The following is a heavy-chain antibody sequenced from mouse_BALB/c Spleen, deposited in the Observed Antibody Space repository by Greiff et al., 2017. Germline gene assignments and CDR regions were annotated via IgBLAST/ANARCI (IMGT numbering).Heavy chain of an antibody. J-gene: IGHJ4*01. V-gene: IGHV1-14*01. CDR2: INPYNDGT. CDR1: GYTFTSYV. D-gene: IGHD2-10*02. CDR3: ARKGYGNYGGAMDY. Sequence: EVKLQESGPELVKPGASVKMSCKASGYTFTSYVMHWVKQKPGQGLEWIGYINPYNDGTKYNEKFKGKATLTSDKSSSTAYMELSSLTSEDSAVYYCARKGYGNYGGAMDYWGQGTSVTVSS.